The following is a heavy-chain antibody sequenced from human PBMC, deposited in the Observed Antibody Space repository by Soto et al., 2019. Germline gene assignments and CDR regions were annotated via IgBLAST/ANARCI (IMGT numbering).Heavy chain of an antibody. CDR2: IIPSFGTA. CDR1: GGTFSSYA. J-gene: IGHJ5*01. Sequence: QVQLVQSGAEVKKPGSSVKVSCKASGGTFSSYAISWVRQAPGQGLEWMGGIIPSFGTANYAQKVKGRVTITADKSTSKAYMELSMLRSEDTAVDYCERGRVSEYCSSTSCEGWFDSWGQGTLVTVSS. V-gene: IGHV1-69*06. D-gene: IGHD2-2*01. CDR3: ERGRVSEYCSSTSCEGWFDS.